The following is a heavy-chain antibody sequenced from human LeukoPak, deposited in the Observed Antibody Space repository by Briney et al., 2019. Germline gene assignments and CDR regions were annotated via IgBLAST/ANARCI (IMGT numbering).Heavy chain of an antibody. Sequence: GSLRLSCAASGFTFSNYWMTWVRQAPGKGLEWVANIKEDGSKKNYVDSLKGRFTISRDNAKNSLYLQMNSLRAEDTAVYYCATPLDYYDSSGYHQGGDWGQGTLVTVSS. CDR1: GFTFSNYW. J-gene: IGHJ4*02. CDR2: IKEDGSKK. CDR3: ATPLDYYDSSGYHQGGD. D-gene: IGHD3-22*01. V-gene: IGHV3-7*03.